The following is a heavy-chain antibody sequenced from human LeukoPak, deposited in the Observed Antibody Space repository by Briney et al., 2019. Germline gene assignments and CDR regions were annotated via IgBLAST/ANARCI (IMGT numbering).Heavy chain of an antibody. V-gene: IGHV3-21*01. CDR1: EFIFSSYS. D-gene: IGHD2-15*01. CDR2: IGGSSTSI. Sequence: GGSLRLSCAASEFIFSSYSMNWVRQAPGKGLEWVSSIGGSSTSIYYAGSVKGRFTISRDNAKNSLYLQMNSLTVEDTAVYYCAREVAEAFDIWGQGTMVTVSS. CDR3: AREVAEAFDI. J-gene: IGHJ3*02.